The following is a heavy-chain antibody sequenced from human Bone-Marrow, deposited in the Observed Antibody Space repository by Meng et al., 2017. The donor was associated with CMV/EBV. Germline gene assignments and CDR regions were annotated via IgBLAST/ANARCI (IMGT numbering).Heavy chain of an antibody. D-gene: IGHD2-15*01. CDR2: INPSGGST. J-gene: IGHJ6*02. CDR1: GYTFTSYY. V-gene: IGHV1-46*01. Sequence: ASVKVSCKASGYTFTSYYMHWVRQAPGQGLEWMGIINPSGGSTSYAQKFQGRVTMTRDTSTSTVYMELSSLRSEDTAVYYCARDSGIVVVVAANDYYYYGMDVWGQGTTVTVSS. CDR3: ARDSGIVVVVAANDYYYYGMDV.